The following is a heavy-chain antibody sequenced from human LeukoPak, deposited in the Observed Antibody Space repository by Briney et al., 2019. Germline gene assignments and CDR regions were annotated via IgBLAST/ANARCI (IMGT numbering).Heavy chain of an antibody. J-gene: IGHJ5*02. D-gene: IGHD3-9*01. CDR1: GGTFSSYA. Sequence: GASVTVSCKASGGTFSSYAISWVRQAPGQGLEGMGGIIPIFGTANYAQKFQGRVTITADESTSTAYMELSSLRSEDTAVYYCARAYAEYDTLTGYLRLDPWGQGTLVTVSS. CDR3: ARAYAEYDTLTGYLRLDP. V-gene: IGHV1-69*13. CDR2: IIPIFGTA.